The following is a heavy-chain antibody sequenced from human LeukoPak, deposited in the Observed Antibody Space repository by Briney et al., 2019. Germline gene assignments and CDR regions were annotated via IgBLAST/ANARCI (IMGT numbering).Heavy chain of an antibody. Sequence: GGSLRLSCAASVFTFDDYGMSWVRQAPGKGLEWVSGIHWNGGSTGYADSVKGRFTISRDNAKNSLYLQMNSLRAEDTALYYCARGSGASMATPTNPYYFDYWGQGTLVTVSS. CDR3: ARGSGASMATPTNPYYFDY. CDR1: VFTFDDYG. J-gene: IGHJ4*02. D-gene: IGHD2-8*02. V-gene: IGHV3-20*04. CDR2: IHWNGGST.